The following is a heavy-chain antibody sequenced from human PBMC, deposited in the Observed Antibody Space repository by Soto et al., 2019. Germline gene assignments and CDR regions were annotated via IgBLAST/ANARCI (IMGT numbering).Heavy chain of an antibody. Sequence: GASVKVSCKASGYTFTSYYMHWVRQAPGQGLEWMGIINPSGGSTSYAQKFQGRVTMTRDTSTSTVYMELSSLRSEDTAVYYCASSPYYYDSSPNLNLHHWGQGTLVTVSA. V-gene: IGHV1-46*01. CDR1: GYTFTSYY. J-gene: IGHJ1*01. CDR3: ASSPYYYDSSPNLNLHH. CDR2: INPSGGST. D-gene: IGHD3-22*01.